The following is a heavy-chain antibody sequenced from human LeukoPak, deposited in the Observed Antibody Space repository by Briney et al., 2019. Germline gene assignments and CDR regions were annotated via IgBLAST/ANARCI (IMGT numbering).Heavy chain of an antibody. D-gene: IGHD5-12*01. CDR1: GFTFTSYA. J-gene: IGHJ4*02. CDR2: IWYDGSNK. CDR3: ARGHGGYSGYMLDY. Sequence: PGGSLRLSCAASGFTFTSYAMHWVRQAPGKGLEWVAVIWYDGSNKYYADPVKGRFTISRDNFKNTLYLQMNSLRAEDTAVYYCARGHGGYSGYMLDYWGQGTLVTVSS. V-gene: IGHV3-33*08.